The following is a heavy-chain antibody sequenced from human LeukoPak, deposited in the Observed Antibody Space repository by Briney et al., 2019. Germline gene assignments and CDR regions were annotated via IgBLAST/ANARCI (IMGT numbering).Heavy chain of an antibody. CDR3: ARVGSSSWHQTVYFDY. CDR1: GFTFSSYW. Sequence: PGGSLRLSCAASGFTFSSYWMSRVRQAPGKGLEWVANIKQDGSEKYYVDSVKGRFTISRDNAKNSLYLQMNSLRAEDTAVYYCARVGSSSWHQTVYFDYWGQGTLVTVSS. D-gene: IGHD6-13*01. J-gene: IGHJ4*02. CDR2: IKQDGSEK. V-gene: IGHV3-7*01.